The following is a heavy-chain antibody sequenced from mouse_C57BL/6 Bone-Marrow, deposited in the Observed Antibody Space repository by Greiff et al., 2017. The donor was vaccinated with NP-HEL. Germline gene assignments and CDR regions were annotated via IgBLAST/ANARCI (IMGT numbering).Heavy chain of an antibody. D-gene: IGHD1-1*01. CDR1: GYTFTSYW. CDR3: ARSSSPTKY. CDR2: IYPGSGST. Sequence: VKVVESGAELVKPGASVKMSCKASGYTFTSYWITWVKQRPGQGLEWIGDIYPGSGSTNYNEKFKSKATLTVDTSSSTAYMQLSSLTSEDSAVYDCARSSSPTKYWGQGTTLTVSS. J-gene: IGHJ2*01. V-gene: IGHV1-55*01.